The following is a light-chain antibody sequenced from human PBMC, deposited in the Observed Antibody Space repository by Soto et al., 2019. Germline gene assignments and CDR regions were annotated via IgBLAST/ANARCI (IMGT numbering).Light chain of an antibody. V-gene: IGKV3-15*01. CDR1: QSVSSN. CDR3: QQYNDWSYT. CDR2: GAS. Sequence: EIVMTQSPATLSVSPGERATLSCRASQSVSSNLAWYRQKPGQAPRLLIYGASTRATGIPAGFSGSGSGTEFTLTISSLQSEDFAVYYCQQYNDWSYTFGQGTKLEIK. J-gene: IGKJ2*01.